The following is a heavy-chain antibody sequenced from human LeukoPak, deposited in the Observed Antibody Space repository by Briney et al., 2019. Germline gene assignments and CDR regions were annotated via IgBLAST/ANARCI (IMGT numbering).Heavy chain of an antibody. Sequence: ASVKVSCTASGGTFSSYAISWVRQAPGQGLEWMGGIIPTFGTANYAQKFQGRVTITTDESTSTAYMELSSLRSEDTAVYYCARGRCSSTSCRYYYYYYYMDVWGKGTTVTVSS. CDR2: IIPTFGTA. J-gene: IGHJ6*03. CDR1: GGTFSSYA. V-gene: IGHV1-69*05. D-gene: IGHD2-2*01. CDR3: ARGRCSSTSCRYYYYYYYMDV.